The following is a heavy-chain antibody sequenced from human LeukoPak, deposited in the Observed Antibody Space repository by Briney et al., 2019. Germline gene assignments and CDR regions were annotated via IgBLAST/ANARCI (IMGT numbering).Heavy chain of an antibody. CDR3: ARDYYDSSGYYYDFYYYYYMDV. V-gene: IGHV3-30*02. CDR2: VPYDGTNK. CDR1: GFTFSNYG. J-gene: IGHJ6*03. D-gene: IGHD3-22*01. Sequence: PGGSLRLSCAPSGFTFSNYGMHWVRQAPGKGLEWVAFVPYDGTNKYYADSVKGRFTISRDNSKNTLYLQMNSLRAEDTAVYYCARDYYDSSGYYYDFYYYYYMDVWGKGTTVTISS.